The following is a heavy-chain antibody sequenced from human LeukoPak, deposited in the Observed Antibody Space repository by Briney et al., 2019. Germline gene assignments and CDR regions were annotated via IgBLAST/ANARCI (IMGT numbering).Heavy chain of an antibody. J-gene: IGHJ4*02. CDR2: IYHTGTT. V-gene: IGHV4-61*01. Sequence: TSETLSLTCTVSGGSVSSGSYYWSWIRQPPGKGLEWIGYIYHTGTTNYNPSLKSRLTISVDTSKNQFSLKLSSVTAADTAVYYCARQNPAAEGQGLDYWGQGALVTVSS. CDR3: ARQNPAAEGQGLDY. CDR1: GGSVSSGSYY. D-gene: IGHD6-13*01.